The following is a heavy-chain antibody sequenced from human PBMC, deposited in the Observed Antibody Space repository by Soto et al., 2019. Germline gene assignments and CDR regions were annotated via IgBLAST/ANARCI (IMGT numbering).Heavy chain of an antibody. CDR1: GGSISSYY. Sequence: SSETLSLTCTVSGGSISSYYWSWIRQPPGKGLEWIGYIYYSGSTNYNPSLKSRVTISVDTSKNQFSLKLSSVTAADTAVYYCASHRDGYNSGYYYYYGMDVWGQGTTVTVSS. D-gene: IGHD5-12*01. CDR3: ASHRDGYNSGYYYYYGMDV. J-gene: IGHJ6*02. CDR2: IYYSGST. V-gene: IGHV4-59*01.